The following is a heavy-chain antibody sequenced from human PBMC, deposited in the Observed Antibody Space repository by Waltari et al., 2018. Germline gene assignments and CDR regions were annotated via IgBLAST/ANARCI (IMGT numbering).Heavy chain of an antibody. CDR3: ARERRVYSGTYLHAFEI. CDR1: GGTFSSYA. CDR2: INTNTGNP. V-gene: IGHV7-4-1*02. Sequence: QVQLVQSGAEVKKPGSSVKVSCKASGGTFSSYAISWVRQAPGQGLEWMGWINTNTGNPTYAQGFTGLFAFSLDTSVSTAYLQSSSLKAEDTAVYYCARERRVYSGTYLHAFEIWGQGTMVTVSS. J-gene: IGHJ3*02. D-gene: IGHD1-26*01.